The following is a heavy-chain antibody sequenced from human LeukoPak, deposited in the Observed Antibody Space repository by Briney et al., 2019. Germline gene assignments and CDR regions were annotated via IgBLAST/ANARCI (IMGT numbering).Heavy chain of an antibody. D-gene: IGHD2-15*01. Sequence: GGSLRLSCAASGFTFSGSAMHWVRQASGKGLEWVGRIRSKANSYATAYAASVKGRFTISRDDSKNTAYLQMNSLKTEDTAVYYCSSRYCSGGNCYFYWGQGTLVTVSS. V-gene: IGHV3-73*01. CDR3: SSRYCSGGNCYFY. J-gene: IGHJ4*02. CDR1: GFTFSGSA. CDR2: IRSKANSYAT.